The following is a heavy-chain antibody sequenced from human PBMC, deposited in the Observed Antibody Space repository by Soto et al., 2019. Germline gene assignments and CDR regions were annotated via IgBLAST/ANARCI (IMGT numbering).Heavy chain of an antibody. CDR2: IYYSDNT. V-gene: IGHV4-39*01. CDR1: GGSISSSSYY. D-gene: IGHD3-3*01. Sequence: SETLSLTCTVSGGSISSSSYYWGWIRQPPGKGLEWIGYIYYSDNTFYNPSLKSRVTLSVDTSKNQFSLKLTSVTAADTAVYYCARGGETYYDFWSGFSPIDYWGQGALVTVSS. CDR3: ARGGETYYDFWSGFSPIDY. J-gene: IGHJ4*02.